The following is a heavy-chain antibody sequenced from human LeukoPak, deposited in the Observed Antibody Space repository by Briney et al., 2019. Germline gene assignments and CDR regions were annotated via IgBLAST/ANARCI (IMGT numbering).Heavy chain of an antibody. V-gene: IGHV1-46*01. D-gene: IGHD2-21*01. CDR2: INPRGDIT. CDR3: ARPAYCDGTNCGYWLDP. CDR1: GSTVTWFL. Sequence: ASVKVSCKTDGSTVTWFLIHWVRQAPGQGLEWVGTINPRGDITSYAQRFQGRVTLTEDTSTSTFYMELSSLTSDDTAVYFCARPAYCDGTNCGYWLDPWGPGTLVTVSS. J-gene: IGHJ5*02.